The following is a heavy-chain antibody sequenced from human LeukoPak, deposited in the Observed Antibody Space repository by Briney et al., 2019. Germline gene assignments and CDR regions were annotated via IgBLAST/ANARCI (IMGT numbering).Heavy chain of an antibody. Sequence: GGSLRLSCATSGFIFSTYALSWVRQAPGKGLEWASSISGSGGSTYHADSVKGRFTISRGSSKNTLYLQMNSLRAEDTAIYYCARVIRAAPGKGYFDYWGQGTLATVSS. CDR1: GFIFSTYA. CDR2: ISGSGGST. D-gene: IGHD6-13*01. CDR3: ARVIRAAPGKGYFDY. V-gene: IGHV3-23*01. J-gene: IGHJ4*02.